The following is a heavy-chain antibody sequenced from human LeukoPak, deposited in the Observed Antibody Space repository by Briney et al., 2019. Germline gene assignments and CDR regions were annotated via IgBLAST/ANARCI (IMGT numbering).Heavy chain of an antibody. Sequence: PGGSLRLSCAASGLTFSSYAMSWVRQAPGKGLEWVSAISGSGGSTYYADSVKGRFTISRDNSKNTLYLQMNSLRAEDTAVYYCAKSGDCSSTSCYPHNWFDPWGQGTLVTVSS. V-gene: IGHV3-23*01. CDR3: AKSGDCSSTSCYPHNWFDP. CDR2: ISGSGGST. J-gene: IGHJ5*02. D-gene: IGHD2-2*01. CDR1: GLTFSSYA.